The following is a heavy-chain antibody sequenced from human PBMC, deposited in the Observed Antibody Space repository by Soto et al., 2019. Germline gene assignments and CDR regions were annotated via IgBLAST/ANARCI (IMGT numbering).Heavy chain of an antibody. Sequence: PGGSLRLSCAASGFTFSSYDMHWVRQATGKGLEWVSAIGTAGDTYYPGSVKGRFTISRENAKNSLYLQMNSLRAEDTAFYFCARGFNLLLRYFDCYFHRWGQGTLVTLSS. V-gene: IGHV3-13*01. CDR1: GFTFSSYD. J-gene: IGHJ4*02. D-gene: IGHD3-9*01. CDR3: ARGFNLLLRYFDCYFHR. CDR2: IGTAGDT.